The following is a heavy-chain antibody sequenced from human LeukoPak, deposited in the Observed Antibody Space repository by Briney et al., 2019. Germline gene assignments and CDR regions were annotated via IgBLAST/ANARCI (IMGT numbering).Heavy chain of an antibody. CDR2: IRSSGEST. J-gene: IGHJ4*02. V-gene: IGHV3-23*01. Sequence: GGSLRLSCAASGFTFRTYAMSWVRQAPGKGLEWVSSIRSSGESTYHADSVKGRFTISRDNSRNTVFLQMKSLTAEDTAVYYCAKEVRESAWFYFDYWGQGTLATVSS. CDR3: AKEVRESAWFYFDY. D-gene: IGHD3-10*01. CDR1: GFTFRTYA.